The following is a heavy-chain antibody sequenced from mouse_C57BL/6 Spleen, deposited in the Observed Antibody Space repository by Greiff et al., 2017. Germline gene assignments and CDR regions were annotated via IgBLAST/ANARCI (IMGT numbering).Heavy chain of an antibody. CDR3: ARGGYDTAWFAY. Sequence: VQLQQSGPVPVKPGASVKMSCKASGYTFTDYYMNWVKQSHGKSLEWIGVINPYNGGTSYNQKFKGKATLTVDKSSSTAYMELNSLTSEDSAVYYCARGGYDTAWFAYWGQGTLVTVSA. V-gene: IGHV1-19*01. CDR1: GYTFTDYY. D-gene: IGHD2-2*01. CDR2: INPYNGGT. J-gene: IGHJ3*01.